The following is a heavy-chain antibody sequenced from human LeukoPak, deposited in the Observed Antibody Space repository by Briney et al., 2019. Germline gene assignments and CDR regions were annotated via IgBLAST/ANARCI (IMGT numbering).Heavy chain of an antibody. J-gene: IGHJ6*02. CDR2: VSPNSDYI. V-gene: IGHV3-21*01. Sequence: PGRSLRLSCAASRFTFSEHSMHWIRQAPGKGLEWVSSVSPNSDYIFYADSLKGRFTISRDNSNNSLFLQMNSLRADDTAVYYCARGAFKPDVWGQGTTVAVSS. CDR3: ARGAFKPDV. CDR1: RFTFSEHS.